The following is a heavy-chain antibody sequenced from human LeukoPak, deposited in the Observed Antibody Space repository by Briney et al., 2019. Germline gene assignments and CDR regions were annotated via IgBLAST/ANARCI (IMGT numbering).Heavy chain of an antibody. CDR3: ARALITSIAARGAAFDY. CDR2: ISAYNGNT. V-gene: IGHV1-18*01. CDR1: GYTFTSYG. J-gene: IGHJ4*02. Sequence: GASVKVSCKASGYTFTSYGISWVRQAPGQGLEWMGWISAYNGNTNYAQKLQGRVTMTTDTSTSTAYMELRSLRSDDTAVYYCARALITSIAARGAAFDYWGQGTLVTVSS. D-gene: IGHD6-6*01.